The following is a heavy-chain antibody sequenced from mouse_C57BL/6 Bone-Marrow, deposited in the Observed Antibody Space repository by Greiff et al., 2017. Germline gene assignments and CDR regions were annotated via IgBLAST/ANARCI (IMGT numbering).Heavy chain of an antibody. D-gene: IGHD1-1*01. CDR1: GYAFTNYL. Sequence: VQLQQSGAELVRPGTSVKVSCKASGYAFTNYLIEWVKQRPGQGLEWIGVINPGSGGTNYNETFKGKATLTADKSSSTAYMQLSSLTSDDSAVYFCARYGYYGDYWGQGTSVTVSS. V-gene: IGHV1-54*01. J-gene: IGHJ4*01. CDR3: ARYGYYGDY. CDR2: INPGSGGT.